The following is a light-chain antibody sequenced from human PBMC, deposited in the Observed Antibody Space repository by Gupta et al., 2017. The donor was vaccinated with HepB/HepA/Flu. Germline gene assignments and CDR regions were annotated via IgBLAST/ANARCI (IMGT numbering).Light chain of an antibody. CDR1: QCISSY. Sequence: IQMTQFPSPLSASVGDRVTITCRASQCISSYLNWYQQRPGEAPELLISSAFSLQAGVPSRFSGSGSGTDFTLTISSLQPEDFATYYCQQSFTSLWTFGPGTRVE. CDR3: QQSFTSLWT. CDR2: SAF. V-gene: IGKV1-39*01. J-gene: IGKJ1*01.